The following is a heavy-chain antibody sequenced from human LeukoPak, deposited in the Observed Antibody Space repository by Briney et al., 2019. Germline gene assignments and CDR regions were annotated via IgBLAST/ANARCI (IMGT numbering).Heavy chain of an antibody. D-gene: IGHD1-26*01. V-gene: IGHV4-59*08. CDR1: GGSISSYY. Sequence: PSETLSLTCTVSGGSISSYYRSWIRQPPGKGLEWIGYIYYSGSTNYNPSLKSRVTISVDTSKNQFSLKLSSVTAADTAVYYCASGGGRELLGYWGQGTLVTVSS. J-gene: IGHJ4*02. CDR3: ASGGGRELLGY. CDR2: IYYSGST.